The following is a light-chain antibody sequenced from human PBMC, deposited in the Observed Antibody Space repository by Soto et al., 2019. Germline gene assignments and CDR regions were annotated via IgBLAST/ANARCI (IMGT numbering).Light chain of an antibody. V-gene: IGKV3D-15*01. Sequence: EIVLTQSPGTLSLSPGERATLSCRASQTVRNNLAWYQQRPGQAPRLLIYDASSRATGIPARFSGSGSGTEFTLTISSLQSEDFAEYHCQQYNNWPQTFGQGTKVDIK. CDR3: QQYNNWPQT. CDR1: QTVRNN. CDR2: DAS. J-gene: IGKJ1*01.